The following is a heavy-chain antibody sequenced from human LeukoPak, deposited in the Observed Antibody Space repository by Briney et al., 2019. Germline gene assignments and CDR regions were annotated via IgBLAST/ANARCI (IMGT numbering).Heavy chain of an antibody. CDR3: ARRPSPPDAFDI. CDR2: ISSSSAYI. V-gene: IGHV3-21*01. Sequence: GGSLRLSCAASGFTFKTYTMHWVRQAPGKGLEWVSSISSSSAYIFYVDSVKGRFTISRDNAKNSLYLQMSSLRAEDAAVYYCARRPSPPDAFDIWGQGTVVTVSS. CDR1: GFTFKTYT. J-gene: IGHJ3*02.